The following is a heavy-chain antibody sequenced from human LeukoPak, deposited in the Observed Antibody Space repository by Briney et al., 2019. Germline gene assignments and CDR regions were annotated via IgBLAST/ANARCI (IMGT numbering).Heavy chain of an antibody. CDR1: GGSFSGYY. J-gene: IGHJ5*02. CDR3: ARVGYGSGSYFSFEP. D-gene: IGHD3-10*01. CDR2: INHSGST. Sequence: SETLSLTCAVYGGSFSGYYWSWIRQPPGKGLEWIGEINHSGSTNYNPSLKSRVTISVDTSKNQFSLKLSSVTAADTAVYYCARVGYGSGSYFSFEPWGQGTLVAVSS. V-gene: IGHV4-34*01.